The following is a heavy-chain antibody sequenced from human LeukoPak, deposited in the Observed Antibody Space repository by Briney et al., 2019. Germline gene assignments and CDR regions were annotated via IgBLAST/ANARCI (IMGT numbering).Heavy chain of an antibody. CDR2: IYYSGST. D-gene: IGHD3-3*01. CDR3: ARDRRITIFGDNYYGMDV. Sequence: SETLSLTCTVSGGSISSGDYSWSWIRQPPGKGLEWIGYIYYSGSTYYNPSLKSRVTISVDTSENQFSLKLSSVTAADTAVYYCARDRRITIFGDNYYGMDVWGQGTTVTVSS. J-gene: IGHJ6*02. CDR1: GGSISSGDYS. V-gene: IGHV4-30-4*01.